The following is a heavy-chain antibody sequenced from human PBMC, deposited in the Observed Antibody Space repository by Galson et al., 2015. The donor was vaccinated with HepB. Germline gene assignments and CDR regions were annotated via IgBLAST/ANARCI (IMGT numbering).Heavy chain of an antibody. Sequence: SVKVSCKASGDTVSSNIINWVRQAPGQGLEWMGWIIPIFDSTNYAQKFLGRIIFTADESTSTVYMELSSLRSEDTGVYYCARGPELGTGSYYFDSWGQGSLVTVAS. CDR1: GDTVSSNI. D-gene: IGHD7-27*01. CDR2: IIPIFDST. CDR3: ARGPELGTGSYYFDS. V-gene: IGHV1-69*13. J-gene: IGHJ4*02.